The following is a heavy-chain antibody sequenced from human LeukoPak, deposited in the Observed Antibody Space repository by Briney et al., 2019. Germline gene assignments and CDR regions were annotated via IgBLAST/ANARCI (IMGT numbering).Heavy chain of an antibody. D-gene: IGHD3-10*01. CDR2: IYYSGST. CDR3: ATRSGVLLWFGKQTPSGAFDI. J-gene: IGHJ3*02. V-gene: IGHV4-39*01. CDR1: GGSISSSSYY. Sequence: PSETLSLTCTVSGGSISSSSYYWGWLRQPPGQGLEWIVSIYYSGSTYYNPSLKSRVTISVDTSKNQFSLKLSSVTAADTAVYYCATRSGVLLWFGKQTPSGAFDIWGQGTMVTVSS.